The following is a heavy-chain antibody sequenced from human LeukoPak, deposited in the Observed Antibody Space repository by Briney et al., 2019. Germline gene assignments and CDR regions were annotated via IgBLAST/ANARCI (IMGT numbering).Heavy chain of an antibody. CDR2: ISGSGDTI. J-gene: IGHJ3*02. Sequence: GGSLRLSCAASGFTFNFFAMSWVRQAPGKGLEWVSAISGSGDTIYYADSVKGRFTASRDNSKNTLYLQMSSLRADDTAVYYCARDVSYDSSGDAFDIWGQGTMVTVSS. CDR3: ARDVSYDSSGDAFDI. V-gene: IGHV3-23*01. D-gene: IGHD3-22*01. CDR1: GFTFNFFA.